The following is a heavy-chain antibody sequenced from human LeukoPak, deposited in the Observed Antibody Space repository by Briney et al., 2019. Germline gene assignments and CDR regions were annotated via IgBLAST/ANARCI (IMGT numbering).Heavy chain of an antibody. Sequence: ASVKVSCKASGYTFTGYYMHWVRQAPGQGLEWMGRTNPNSGGTNYAQKFQGRVTMTRDTSISTAYMELSRLRSDDTAVYYCARDMTTVTTGGYWGQGTLVTVSS. D-gene: IGHD4-17*01. CDR1: GYTFTGYY. CDR3: ARDMTTVTTGGY. CDR2: TNPNSGGT. V-gene: IGHV1-2*06. J-gene: IGHJ4*02.